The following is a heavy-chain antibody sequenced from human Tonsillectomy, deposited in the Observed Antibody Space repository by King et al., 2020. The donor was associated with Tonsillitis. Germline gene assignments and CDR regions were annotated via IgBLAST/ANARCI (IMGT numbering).Heavy chain of an antibody. CDR3: VRGDAPNRGEINYF. CDR2: ISSSSRYI. D-gene: IGHD5-24*01. Sequence: DVQLVESGGGLVKPGGSLRLSCAASGFNFSTYSMNWVRQAPGKGLEWVSSISSSSRYIYYADSVKGRFTISRDNANNSLYLQMNSLRAEDTAVFYCVRGDAPNRGEINYFLGPGNLVTGPS. J-gene: IGHJ4*01. CDR1: GFNFSTYS. V-gene: IGHV3-21*01.